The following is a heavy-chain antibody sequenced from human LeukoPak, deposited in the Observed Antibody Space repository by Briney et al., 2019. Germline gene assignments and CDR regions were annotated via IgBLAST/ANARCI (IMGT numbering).Heavy chain of an antibody. CDR2: INPNSGGT. CDR1: GYTFTGYY. J-gene: IGHJ6*02. Sequence: ASVKVSCKASGYTFTGYYMHWVRQAPGQGLEWMGWINPNSGGTNYAQKFQGRVTMTRDTSISTAYMELSRLRSDDTAVYYCAREDIVVVPAAMHRFYYYGMDVWGQGTTVTVSS. D-gene: IGHD2-2*01. CDR3: AREDIVVVPAAMHRFYYYGMDV. V-gene: IGHV1-2*02.